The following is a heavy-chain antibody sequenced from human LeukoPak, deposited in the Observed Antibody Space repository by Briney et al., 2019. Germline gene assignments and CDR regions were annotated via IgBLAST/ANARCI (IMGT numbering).Heavy chain of an antibody. J-gene: IGHJ4*02. CDR3: ARLLNYYGSSGYMAY. CDR1: GYSFTSYW. Sequence: GESLKISCKGSGYSFTSYWIGWVRQMPGKGLEWMGIIYPGDSDTRYRPSFQGQVTISADKSISTAYLQWSSLKASDTAMYYCARLLNYYGSSGYMAYWGQGTLVTVSS. D-gene: IGHD3-22*01. V-gene: IGHV5-51*01. CDR2: IYPGDSDT.